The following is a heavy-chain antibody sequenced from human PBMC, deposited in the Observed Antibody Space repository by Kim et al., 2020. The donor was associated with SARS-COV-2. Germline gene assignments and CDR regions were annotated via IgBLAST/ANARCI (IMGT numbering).Heavy chain of an antibody. D-gene: IGHD3-22*01. Sequence: SETLSLTCTVSGDSISSSSYYWGWIRQPPGKGLEWIGSIYYSGSTYYNPSLKSRVTISVDTSKNQFSLKLSSVTAADTAVYYCAGRTTYYYESSGLFVDKSFDYWGQGTLVTVSS. CDR1: GDSISSSSYY. J-gene: IGHJ4*02. CDR3: AGRTTYYYESSGLFVDKSFDY. CDR2: IYYSGST. V-gene: IGHV4-39*01.